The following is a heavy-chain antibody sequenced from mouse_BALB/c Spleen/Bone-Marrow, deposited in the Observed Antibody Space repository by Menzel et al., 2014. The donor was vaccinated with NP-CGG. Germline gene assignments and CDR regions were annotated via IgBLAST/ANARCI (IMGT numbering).Heavy chain of an antibody. CDR3: ARVYYGNLDY. J-gene: IGHJ2*01. D-gene: IGHD2-1*01. Sequence: QVQLQQSGAELVRPGSSVKISCKASGYTFTNFWMNWVKQRPGQGLEWIGQIRPGDGDTNNNGKFKGKATLTTDKSSSTAYMQLSSLSSEDSAVYFCARVYYGNLDYWGQGTTLTVSS. CDR2: IRPGDGDT. V-gene: IGHV1-80*01. CDR1: GYTFTNFW.